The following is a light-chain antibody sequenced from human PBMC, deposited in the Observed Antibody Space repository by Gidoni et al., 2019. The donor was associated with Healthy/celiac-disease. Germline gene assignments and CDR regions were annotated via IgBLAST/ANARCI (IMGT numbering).Light chain of an antibody. V-gene: IGLV2-14*03. CDR1: SRDVGGYNS. CDR3: NSFTSSSTLV. Sequence: QSALTQPAYVSGSPGQSITISCTGTSRDVGGYNSVSWYQQHTGKAPKLMIYDVSNRPSGVSDRFSGSKSGNTASLTISGLQAEDEADYYCNSFTSSSTLVFGTGTKVTVL. CDR2: DVS. J-gene: IGLJ1*01.